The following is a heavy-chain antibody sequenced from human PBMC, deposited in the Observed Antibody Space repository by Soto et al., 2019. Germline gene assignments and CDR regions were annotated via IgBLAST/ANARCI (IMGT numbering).Heavy chain of an antibody. CDR2: IFSNDEK. J-gene: IGHJ4*02. Sequence: SGPTLVNPTETLTLTCTVSGFSLSNARMGVSWIRQPPGKALEWLAHIFSNDEKSYSTSLKSRLTISKDTSKSQVVLTMTNMDPVDTATYYCARILAYCGGDCFAFDYWGQGTLGTVSS. CDR3: ARILAYCGGDCFAFDY. V-gene: IGHV2-26*01. D-gene: IGHD2-21*02. CDR1: GFSLSNARMG.